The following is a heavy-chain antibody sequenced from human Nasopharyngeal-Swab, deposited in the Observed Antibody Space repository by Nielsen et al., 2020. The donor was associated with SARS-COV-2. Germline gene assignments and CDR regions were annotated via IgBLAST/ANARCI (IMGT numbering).Heavy chain of an antibody. V-gene: IGHV3-49*04. CDR3: TRDLWIDYSPTCLDV. J-gene: IGHJ6*02. CDR2: IRSKAYGGTT. Sequence: GKSLKISCTASGFTFGDYAMSWVRQAPGKGLEWVGFIRSKAYGGTTEYAASVKGRFTISRDDSKSIAYLQMNSLKTEDTAVYYCTRDLWIDYSPTCLDVWGQGTTVTVSS. CDR1: GFTFGDYA. D-gene: IGHD3-16*01.